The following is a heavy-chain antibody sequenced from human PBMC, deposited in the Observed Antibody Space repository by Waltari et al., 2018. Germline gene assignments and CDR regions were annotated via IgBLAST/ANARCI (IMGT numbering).Heavy chain of an antibody. CDR2: IIPIFGTA. D-gene: IGHD3-22*01. CDR1: GGTFSSYA. V-gene: IGHV1-69*13. Sequence: QVQLVQSGAEVKKPGSSVKVSCKASGGTFSSYAISWVRQAPGQGLEWMGRIIPIFGTANYAQKFQGRVTITADKSTSTAYMELSSLRSEDTAVYYCARDNYYDSSGYPYDAFDIWGQGTMVTVSS. CDR3: ARDNYYDSSGYPYDAFDI. J-gene: IGHJ3*02.